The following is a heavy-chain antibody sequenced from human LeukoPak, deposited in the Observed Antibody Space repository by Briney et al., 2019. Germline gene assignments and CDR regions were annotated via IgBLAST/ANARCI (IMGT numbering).Heavy chain of an antibody. J-gene: IGHJ4*02. CDR3: ATPLDYYDSSGYHQGGD. Sequence: GGSLRLSCAASGFTFSSCWMTWVRQAPGEGLEWVASIKEDGSKKNYVDSVKGRFTIFRDNAKNSLYLQMNSLRAEDTAVYYCATPLDYYDSSGYHQGGDWGQGTLVTVSS. CDR2: IKEDGSKK. D-gene: IGHD3-22*01. CDR1: GFTFSSCW. V-gene: IGHV3-7*03.